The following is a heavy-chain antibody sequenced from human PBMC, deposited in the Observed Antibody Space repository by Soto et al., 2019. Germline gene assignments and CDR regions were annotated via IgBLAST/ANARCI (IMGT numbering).Heavy chain of an antibody. Sequence: SETLSLTCTVSGGSISSGDYYWSWIRQPPGKGLEWIGYIYHSGSTYYNPSLKSRLTISVDTSKNQFSLKLTSVTAADTAVYYCVRVGEIMIFSPVPGYYFDYWGPGTLVTVSS. J-gene: IGHJ4*02. CDR3: VRVGEIMIFSPVPGYYFDY. CDR2: IYHSGST. V-gene: IGHV4-30-4*01. CDR1: GGSISSGDYY. D-gene: IGHD3-3*01.